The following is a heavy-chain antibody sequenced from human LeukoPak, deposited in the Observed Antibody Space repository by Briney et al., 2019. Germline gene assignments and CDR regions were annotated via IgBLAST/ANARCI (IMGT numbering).Heavy chain of an antibody. J-gene: IGHJ4*02. CDR2: IYYSGST. CDR3: ARGDYIWGSSTLDH. Sequence: SETLSLTCTVSGGSISSYYWSWIRQPPGKGLEWIGYIYYSGSTNYNPSLKSRVTISVDTFKNQFSLKLSSVTAADTAVYYCARGDYIWGSSTLDHWGQGTLVTVSS. CDR1: GGSISSYY. V-gene: IGHV4-59*01. D-gene: IGHD3-16*01.